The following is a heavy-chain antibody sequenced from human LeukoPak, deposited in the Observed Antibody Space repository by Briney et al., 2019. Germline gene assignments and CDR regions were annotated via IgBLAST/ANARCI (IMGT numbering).Heavy chain of an antibody. CDR1: GFTFSNYR. V-gene: IGHV3-30*04. J-gene: IGHJ6*03. D-gene: IGHD3-9*01. Sequence: GGSLTLSCEASGFTFSNYRIHCVRQTPGKGLEWVAAISSDGVEKHCGDSEKGRFTISRDNSKSTLYLQMNSPRAEDTALYYCAREAHYDILTGYSPLEYYFYYMDVWGKGTTVTVSS. CDR2: ISSDGVEK. CDR3: AREAHYDILTGYSPLEYYFYYMDV.